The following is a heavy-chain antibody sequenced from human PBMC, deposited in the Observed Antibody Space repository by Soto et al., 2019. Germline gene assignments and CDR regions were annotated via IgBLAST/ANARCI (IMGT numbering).Heavy chain of an antibody. Sequence: GASVKVSCKASGYTFTGYYMHWVRQAPGQGLEWMGWINPNSGGTNYAQKFQGWVTMTRDTSISTAYMELSRLRSDDTAVYYCARGPGPRGSSKNYYYYGMDVWGQGTTVTVSS. J-gene: IGHJ6*02. CDR1: GYTFTGYY. CDR3: ARGPGPRGSSKNYYYYGMDV. V-gene: IGHV1-2*04. D-gene: IGHD1-7*01. CDR2: INPNSGGT.